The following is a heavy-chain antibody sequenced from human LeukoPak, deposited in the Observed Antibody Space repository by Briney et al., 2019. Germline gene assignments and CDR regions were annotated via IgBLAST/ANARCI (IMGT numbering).Heavy chain of an antibody. CDR3: ARDMQGAAANRYYYYGMDV. V-gene: IGHV3-7*01. J-gene: IGHJ6*02. CDR2: INQDGSEK. Sequence: PGGSLRLSCAASGFTFSSYWMSWVRQAPGKGLEWVANINQDGSEKYYVDSVKGRFTISRDNAKNSLYLQMNSLRAEDTAVYYCARDMQGAAANRYYYYGMDVWGQGTPVTVSS. D-gene: IGHD1-26*01. CDR1: GFTFSSYW.